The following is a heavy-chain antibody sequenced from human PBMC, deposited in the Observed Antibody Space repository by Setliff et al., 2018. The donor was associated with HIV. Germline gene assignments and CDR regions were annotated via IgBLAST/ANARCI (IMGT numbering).Heavy chain of an antibody. CDR2: IYSGGSST. Sequence: PGGSLRLSCEASGFMFRNYAMSWVRQAPGKGLEWVSVIYSGGSSTYYADSVRGRFTISRDNAKNSLYLQMNSLRVEDTAVYYCARDFGSWLYGGSHWGFDHWGQGTLVTVSS. CDR1: GFMFRNYA. V-gene: IGHV3-23*03. J-gene: IGHJ4*02. CDR3: ARDFGSWLYGGSHWGFDH. D-gene: IGHD1-26*01.